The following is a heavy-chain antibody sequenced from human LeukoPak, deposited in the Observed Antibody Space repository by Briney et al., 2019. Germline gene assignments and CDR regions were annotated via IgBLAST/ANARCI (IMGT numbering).Heavy chain of an antibody. CDR1: GGSFSGYY. V-gene: IGHV4-34*01. Sequence: SETLPLTCAVYGGSFSGYYWSWIRQPPGKGLEWIGEINHSGSTNYNPSLKSRVTISVDTSKNQFSLKLSSVTAADTAVYYCARGGGYSSFGYWGQGTLVTVSS. CDR3: ARGGGYSSFGY. CDR2: INHSGST. D-gene: IGHD5-18*01. J-gene: IGHJ4*02.